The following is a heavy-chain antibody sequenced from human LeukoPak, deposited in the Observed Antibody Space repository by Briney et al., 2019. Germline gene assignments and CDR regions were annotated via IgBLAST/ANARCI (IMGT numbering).Heavy chain of an antibody. CDR3: ARERVEYQLLSKREVYHFDY. Sequence: SETLSLTCSVSGASISSGSNYWGWIRQPPGKTLEWIGSIYSSGSTYYNPSLKSRVIIIIDTPKNHFSLTLSSVTAADTAVYYCARERVEYQLLSKREVYHFDYWGQGILVTVSS. J-gene: IGHJ4*02. CDR2: IYSSGST. D-gene: IGHD2-2*01. CDR1: GASISSGSNY. V-gene: IGHV4-39*07.